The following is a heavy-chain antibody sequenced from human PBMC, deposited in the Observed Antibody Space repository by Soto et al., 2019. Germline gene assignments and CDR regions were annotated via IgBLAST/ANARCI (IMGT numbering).Heavy chain of an antibody. CDR1: RFSLISYW. D-gene: IGHD3-22*01. J-gene: IGHJ5*02. V-gene: IGHV3-7*03. CDR3: AATTVYSDSSGYLAPHWFDP. Sequence: EVQLVESGGGLVQPGGSLRLSCVGSSSRFSLISYWMSWVRQAPGKGLEWVANIKQDGSEKNYVDSVKGRFTISRDNAKNSLYLQMDSLRAEDTAVYYCAATTVYSDSSGYLAPHWFDPWGQGTLVIVSS. CDR2: IKQDGSEK.